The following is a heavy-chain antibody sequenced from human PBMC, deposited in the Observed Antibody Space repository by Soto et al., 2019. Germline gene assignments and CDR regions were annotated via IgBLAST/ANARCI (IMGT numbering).Heavy chain of an antibody. CDR2: IYIGGST. D-gene: IGHD3-22*01. CDR1: GFTVSSNY. V-gene: IGHV3-53*01. J-gene: IGHJ4*02. Sequence: EVQLVESGGGLIQPGGSLRLSCAASGFTVSSNYMSWVRQAPGKGLEWVSVIYIGGSTYYADSVKGRFTISRDNSKNTLYLQMNSLRAEDTAVYYCARGWGYDSNDYYYAYWVQGTLVIVSS. CDR3: ARGWGYDSNDYYYAY.